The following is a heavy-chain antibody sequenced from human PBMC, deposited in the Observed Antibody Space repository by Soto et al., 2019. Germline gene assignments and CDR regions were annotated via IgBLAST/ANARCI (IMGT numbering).Heavy chain of an antibody. CDR2: IWSDGSKE. D-gene: IGHD3-16*01. CDR1: GFHFSRHG. Sequence: QVQLVESGGGVVQPGRSLRLSCAASGFHFSRHGVHWVRQAPGRGLEWVAVIWSDGSKEYYADSVKGRFTISRDNSKNTVSLQMNSLRSEDTALYYCARDQVWPVNGLDVWGQGTTVTVSS. CDR3: ARDQVWPVNGLDV. V-gene: IGHV3-33*01. J-gene: IGHJ6*02.